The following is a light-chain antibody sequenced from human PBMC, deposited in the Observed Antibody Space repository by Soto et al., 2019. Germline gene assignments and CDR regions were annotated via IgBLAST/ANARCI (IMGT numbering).Light chain of an antibody. V-gene: IGKV1-6*01. J-gene: IGKJ1*01. CDR1: QGIGNA. CDR2: GAS. CDR3: LQDINYPWT. Sequence: IQITQSPASLSSSVPERFTITCRTSQGIGNALGWYQQKPGTPPKVLIYGASNLQSGVPPRFSGSGSGTDFTLAISSLQPEDSATYYCLQDINYPWTFGQGTKVDIK.